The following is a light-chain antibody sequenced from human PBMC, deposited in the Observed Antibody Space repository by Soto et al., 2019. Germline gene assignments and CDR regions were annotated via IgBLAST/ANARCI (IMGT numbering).Light chain of an antibody. V-gene: IGLV2-23*01. CDR2: EGS. J-gene: IGLJ2*01. CDR1: SSDVGSYNL. Sequence: QSVLTQPASVSGSPGQSITNSCTGTSSDVGSYNLVSWYQQHPGKAPKLMIYEGSKRPSGVSNRFSGSKSGNTASLTISGLQAEDEADYYCCSYAGSSTLVFGGGTQLT. CDR3: CSYAGSSTLV.